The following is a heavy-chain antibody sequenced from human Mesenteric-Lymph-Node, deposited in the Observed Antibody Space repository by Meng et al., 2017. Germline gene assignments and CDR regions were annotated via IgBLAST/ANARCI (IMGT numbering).Heavy chain of an antibody. CDR3: ARSWFGEPSYFDY. J-gene: IGHJ4*02. V-gene: IGHV1-69*05. Sequence: SVKVSCKASGGTLSNYAINWVRQAPGQGLEWMGGIIPIFGTANYAQKFQGRVTITTDESTSTAYMELSSLRSEDTAVYYCARSWFGEPSYFDYWGQGTLVTVSS. D-gene: IGHD3-10*01. CDR1: GGTLSNYA. CDR2: IIPIFGTA.